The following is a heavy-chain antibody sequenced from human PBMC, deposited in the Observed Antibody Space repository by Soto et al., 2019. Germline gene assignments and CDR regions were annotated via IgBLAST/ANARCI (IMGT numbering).Heavy chain of an antibody. J-gene: IGHJ6*02. Sequence: QTGGSLRLSCAASGFTFSSYGMHWVRQAPGKGLEWVAVISYDGSNKYYADSVKGRFTISRDNSKNTLYLQMNSLRAEDTAVYYCAKDLDGDFAASHYYYYGMDVWGQGTTVTVSS. CDR2: ISYDGSNK. CDR3: AKDLDGDFAASHYYYYGMDV. D-gene: IGHD4-17*01. CDR1: GFTFSSYG. V-gene: IGHV3-30*18.